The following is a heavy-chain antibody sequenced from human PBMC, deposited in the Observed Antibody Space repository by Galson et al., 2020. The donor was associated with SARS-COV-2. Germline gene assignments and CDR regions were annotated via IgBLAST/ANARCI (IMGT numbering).Heavy chain of an antibody. Sequence: SETLSLTCAVYGGSFSGYYWSWIRQPPGKGLEWIGEINHSGSTNYNPSLKSRVTISVDTSKNQFSLKLSSVTAADTAVYYCARIAYCSSTSCYVGYYYYYYMDVWGKGTTVTISS. V-gene: IGHV4-34*01. J-gene: IGHJ6*03. CDR3: ARIAYCSSTSCYVGYYYYYYMDV. CDR1: GGSFSGYY. D-gene: IGHD2-2*01. CDR2: INHSGST.